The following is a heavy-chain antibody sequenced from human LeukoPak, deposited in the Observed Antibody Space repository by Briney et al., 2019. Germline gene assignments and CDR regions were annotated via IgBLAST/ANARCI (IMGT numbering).Heavy chain of an antibody. CDR3: ARAIPIAAAGTTGVGATPVGY. D-gene: IGHD6-13*01. CDR2: INWNGGST. J-gene: IGHJ4*02. Sequence: PGGSLRLSCAATGFTFDDYGMSWVRQAPGKGLEWVSGINWNGGSTGYADSVKGRFTISRDNAKNSLYLQMNSLRAEDTALYYCARAIPIAAAGTTGVGATPVGYWGQGTLVTVSS. V-gene: IGHV3-20*04. CDR1: GFTFDDYG.